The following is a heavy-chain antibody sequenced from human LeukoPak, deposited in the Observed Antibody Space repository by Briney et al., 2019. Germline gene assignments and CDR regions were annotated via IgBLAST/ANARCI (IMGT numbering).Heavy chain of an antibody. CDR2: IYYSGST. Sequence: SETLSLTCTVSGGSISSYYWSWIRQPPGKGLGWIWYIYYSGSTNYNPSLKSRVTMSVDTSKNQFSLKLSSETAADTAVYYCARVYRSRITIFGVVIIPSWFDPWGQGTLVTVSS. V-gene: IGHV4-59*01. D-gene: IGHD3-3*01. CDR1: GGSISSYY. J-gene: IGHJ5*02. CDR3: ARVYRSRITIFGVVIIPSWFDP.